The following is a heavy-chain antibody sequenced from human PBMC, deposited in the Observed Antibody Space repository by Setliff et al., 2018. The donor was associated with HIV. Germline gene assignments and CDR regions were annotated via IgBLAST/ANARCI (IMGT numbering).Heavy chain of an antibody. CDR3: AKFPGSSYYYDSSGYYDKDDY. Sequence: LRLSCAASGFTFSSYAMSWVRQAPGKGLEWVSAISGSGGSTYYADSVKGRFTISRDNSKNTLYLQMNSLRAEDTAVYYCAKFPGSSYYYDSSGYYDKDDYWGQGTLVTVSS. CDR1: GFTFSSYA. CDR2: ISGSGGST. D-gene: IGHD3-22*01. V-gene: IGHV3-23*01. J-gene: IGHJ4*02.